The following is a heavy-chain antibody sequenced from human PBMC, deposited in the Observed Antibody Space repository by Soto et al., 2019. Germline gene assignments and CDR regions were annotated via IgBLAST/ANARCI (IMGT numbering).Heavy chain of an antibody. J-gene: IGHJ4*02. CDR1: GFDFSRYE. D-gene: IGHD4-4*01. CDR2: ISSSGSKV. Sequence: GSLRVSCAASGFDFSRYEMHWVRQAPGKGLEWVSYISSSGSKVNYADSVQGRFTISRDNAKNSLYLHMNSLRGDDTAVYYCARRYSKYLPLDNWGQGTLVTVSS. CDR3: ARRYSKYLPLDN. V-gene: IGHV3-48*03.